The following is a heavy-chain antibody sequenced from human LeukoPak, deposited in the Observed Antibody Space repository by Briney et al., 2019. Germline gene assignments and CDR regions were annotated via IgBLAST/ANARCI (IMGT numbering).Heavy chain of an antibody. V-gene: IGHV1-8*01. Sequence: ASVSVSCKPSGYTFTSYDVNWVRHAPGQGLEWMGWMNTNSGNTGYAQTFQGRVTMTRNTSISTAYMELSSLRSEDTAVYYCARGVGAISFYWGQGTLVTVSS. J-gene: IGHJ4*02. CDR2: MNTNSGNT. D-gene: IGHD1-26*01. CDR3: ARGVGAISFY. CDR1: GYTFTSYD.